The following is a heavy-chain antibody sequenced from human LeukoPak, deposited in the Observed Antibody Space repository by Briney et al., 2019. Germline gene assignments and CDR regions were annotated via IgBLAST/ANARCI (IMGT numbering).Heavy chain of an antibody. CDR3: ARGTTDYYHYYYMDV. CDR2: INHSGST. V-gene: IGHV4-34*01. J-gene: IGHJ6*03. CDR1: GGSFSGYY. Sequence: PSETLSLTCAVYGGSFSGYYWSWIRQPPGKGLEWIGEINHSGSTNYNPSLKSRVTISVDTSKNQFSLKLSSVTAADTAVYYCARGTTDYYHYYYMDVWGKGTTVTVSS. D-gene: IGHD4-17*01.